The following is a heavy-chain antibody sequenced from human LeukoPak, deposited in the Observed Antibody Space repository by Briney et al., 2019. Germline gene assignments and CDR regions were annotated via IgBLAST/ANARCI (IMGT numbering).Heavy chain of an antibody. CDR3: ARDFMITFGGVIAHDAFDI. V-gene: IGHV6-1*01. J-gene: IGHJ3*02. Sequence: SQTLSLTCAISGDSVSNYTTAWNWIRQSPSRGLEWLGGTYYRSKWYNDYAVSVKSRITINPDTSKNQFSLQLNSVTPEDTAVYYCARDFMITFGGVIAHDAFDIWGQGTMVTVSS. D-gene: IGHD3-16*02. CDR1: GDSVSNYTTA. CDR2: TYYRSKWYN.